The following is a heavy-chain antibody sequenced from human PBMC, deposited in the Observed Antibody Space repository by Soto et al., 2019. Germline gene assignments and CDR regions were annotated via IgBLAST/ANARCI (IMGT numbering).Heavy chain of an antibody. D-gene: IGHD3-10*01. Sequence: SVKVSCKASGGTFSSYAISWVRQAPGQGLEWMGGIIPIFGTANYAQKFQGRVTITADESTSTAYMELSSLRSEDTAVYYCARDTPYMVRGVIITYYFDYWGQGTLVTSPQ. CDR3: ARDTPYMVRGVIITYYFDY. V-gene: IGHV1-69*13. CDR2: IIPIFGTA. CDR1: GGTFSSYA. J-gene: IGHJ4*02.